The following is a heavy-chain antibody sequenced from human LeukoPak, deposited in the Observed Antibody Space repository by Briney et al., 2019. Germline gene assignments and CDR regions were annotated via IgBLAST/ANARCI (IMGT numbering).Heavy chain of an antibody. CDR1: GFTVSSNY. D-gene: IGHD1-1*01. V-gene: IGHV3-66*01. CDR2: IYSGGST. Sequence: PGGSLRLSCAASGFTVSSNYMSWVRQAPGKGLEWVSVIYSGGSTYYADSVKGRFTISRDNSKNTLNLQMNSLRAEDTAVYYCARILLEYAFDIWGQGTMVTVSS. J-gene: IGHJ3*02. CDR3: ARILLEYAFDI.